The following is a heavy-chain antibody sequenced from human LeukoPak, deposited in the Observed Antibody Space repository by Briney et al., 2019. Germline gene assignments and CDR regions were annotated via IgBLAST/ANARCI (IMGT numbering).Heavy chain of an antibody. Sequence: SETLSLTCTVSGGSISSYYWSWIRQPPGKGLEWVGYIYYSGSTNYNPSLKSRVTISVDTSKNQFSLKLSFVTAADTAVYYCARRGQTLWGSGWYFDYWGQGTLVTVSS. J-gene: IGHJ4*02. CDR1: GGSISSYY. V-gene: IGHV4-59*01. CDR3: ARRGQTLWGSGWYFDY. CDR2: IYYSGST. D-gene: IGHD3-22*01.